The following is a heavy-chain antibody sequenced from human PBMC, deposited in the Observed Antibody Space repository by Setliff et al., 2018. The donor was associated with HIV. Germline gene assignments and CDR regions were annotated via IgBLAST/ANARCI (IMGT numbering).Heavy chain of an antibody. Sequence: GASVKVSCKASGYTFTSYAMNWVRQAPGQGLEWMGWINTNTGNPTYAQGFTGRFVFSLDTSVSTAYLQISSLKAEDTAVYYCARDQKLYYYGSGSYYNKRPRGMDVWGQGTTVTVSS. CDR2: INTNTGNP. V-gene: IGHV7-4-1*02. J-gene: IGHJ6*02. D-gene: IGHD3-10*01. CDR3: ARDQKLYYYGSGSYYNKRPRGMDV. CDR1: GYTFTSYA.